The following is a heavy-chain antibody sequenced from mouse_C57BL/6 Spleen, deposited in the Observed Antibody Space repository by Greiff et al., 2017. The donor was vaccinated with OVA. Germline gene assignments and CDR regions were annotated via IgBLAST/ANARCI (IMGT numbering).Heavy chain of an antibody. Sequence: VMLVESGPGLVAPSQSLSITCTVSGFSLTSYAISWVRQPPGKGLEWLGVIWTGGGTNYNSALKSRLSISKDNSKSQVFLKMNSLQTDDTARYYCARVSTMVKGTAMDYWGQGTSVTVSS. CDR3: ARVSTMVKGTAMDY. CDR1: GFSLTSYA. D-gene: IGHD2-2*01. CDR2: IWTGGGT. J-gene: IGHJ4*01. V-gene: IGHV2-9-1*01.